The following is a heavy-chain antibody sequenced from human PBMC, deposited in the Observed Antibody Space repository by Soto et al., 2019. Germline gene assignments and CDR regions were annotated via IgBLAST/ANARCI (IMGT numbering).Heavy chain of an antibody. V-gene: IGHV3-11*04. J-gene: IGHJ6*02. CDR3: ARDPNIVLVPAALRSYYYYYGMDV. Sequence: PGGSLRLSCAASGFTVSSNYMSWVRQAPGKGLEWVSDINRSGSTKYYVDSVKGRFTISRDNAKNSLYLQMNSLRAEDTAVYYCARDPNIVLVPAALRSYYYYYGMDVWGQGTTVTVSS. CDR2: INRSGSTK. CDR1: GFTVSSNY. D-gene: IGHD2-2*01.